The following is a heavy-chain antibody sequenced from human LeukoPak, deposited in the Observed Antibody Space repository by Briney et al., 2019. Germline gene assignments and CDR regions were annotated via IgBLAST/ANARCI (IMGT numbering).Heavy chain of an antibody. CDR3: ARGADSIGHRYLYYFDY. CDR2: IYTSGST. CDR1: GFTFSSYE. Sequence: GSLRLSCAASGFTFSSYEMNWVRQAPGKGLEWIGRIYTSGSTNYNPSLKSRVTMSVDTSKNQFSLKLSSVTAADTAVYYCARGADSIGHRYLYYFDYWGQGTLVTVSS. D-gene: IGHD2-21*01. J-gene: IGHJ4*02. V-gene: IGHV4-59*10.